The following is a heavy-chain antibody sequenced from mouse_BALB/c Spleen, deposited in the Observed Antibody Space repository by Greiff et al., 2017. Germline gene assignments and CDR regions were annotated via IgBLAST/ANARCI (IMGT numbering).Heavy chain of an antibody. CDR1: GDSITSGY. V-gene: IGHV3-8*02. CDR2: ISYSGST. CDR3: ARRGDYGYAMDY. D-gene: IGHD2-4*01. J-gene: IGHJ4*01. Sequence: EVKLEESGPSLVKPSQTLSLTCSVTGDSITSGYWNWIRKFPGNKLEYMGYISYSGSTYYNPSLKSRISITRDTSKNQYYLQLNSVTTEDTATYYCARRGDYGYAMDYWGQGTSVTVSS.